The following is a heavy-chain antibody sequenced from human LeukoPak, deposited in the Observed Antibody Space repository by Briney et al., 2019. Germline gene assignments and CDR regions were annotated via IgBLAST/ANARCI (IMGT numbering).Heavy chain of an antibody. CDR1: GFSLSTGGMC. V-gene: IGHV2-70*11. CDR3: ARMYTGSSGYDY. J-gene: IGHJ4*02. CDR2: IDWDDGK. D-gene: IGHD1-26*01. Sequence: SGPTLVKPTQTLTLTCTFSGFSLSTGGMCVSWIRQPPGKALEWLARIDWDDGKYYITSLKTRLTISKDTSKNQVVLTMTNMDPVDTATYYCARMYTGSSGYDYWGQGTLVTVAS.